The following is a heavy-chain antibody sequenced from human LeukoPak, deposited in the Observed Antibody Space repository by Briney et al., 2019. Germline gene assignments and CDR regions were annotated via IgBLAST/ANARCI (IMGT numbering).Heavy chain of an antibody. CDR3: ARDLDFYATDQ. CDR2: ISISSSYI. D-gene: IGHD2/OR15-2a*01. CDR1: GFTFSSYS. V-gene: IGHV3-21*01. J-gene: IGHJ5*02. Sequence: PGGSLRLSCAASGFTFSSYSMNWVRQAPGKGLEWVSSISISSSYIQYADSVKGRFTISRDNAKNSVFLQMSSLRADDTAVYYCARDLDFYATDQWGQGTLVTVSS.